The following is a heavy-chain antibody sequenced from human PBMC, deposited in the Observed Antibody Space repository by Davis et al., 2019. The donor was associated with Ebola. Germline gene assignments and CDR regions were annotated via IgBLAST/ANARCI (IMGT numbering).Heavy chain of an antibody. Sequence: GESLKISCAASGFTFSSYAMHWVRQAPGKGLEWVAVISYDGSNKYYADSVKGRFTISRDNSKNTLYLQMNSLRAEDTAMYYCAKEHYDILTGPTFAFDIWGQGTMVTVTS. CDR2: ISYDGSNK. CDR3: AKEHYDILTGPTFAFDI. CDR1: GFTFSSYA. J-gene: IGHJ3*02. D-gene: IGHD3-9*01. V-gene: IGHV3-30-3*01.